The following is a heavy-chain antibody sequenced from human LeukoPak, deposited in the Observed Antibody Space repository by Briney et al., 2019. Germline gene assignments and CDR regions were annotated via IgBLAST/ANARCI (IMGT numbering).Heavy chain of an antibody. J-gene: IGHJ4*02. CDR2: MSHSGTS. V-gene: IGHV4-39*01. CDR3: RSHGAY. Sequence: SETLSLTCTVSGGSVSIGSYYCGWVRQPPGKGLEWIGLMSHSGTSAYNPSLEGRLTISVDTSKNQFSLRLTSVTAADTAVYCLRSHGAYWGQGTLVTVSS. CDR1: GGSVSIGSYY. D-gene: IGHD4-17*01.